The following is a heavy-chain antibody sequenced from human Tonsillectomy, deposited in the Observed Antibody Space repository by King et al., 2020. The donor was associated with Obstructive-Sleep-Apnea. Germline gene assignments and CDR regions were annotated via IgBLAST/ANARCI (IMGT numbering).Heavy chain of an antibody. CDR1: GLSVSNNI. J-gene: IGHJ3*01. CDR2: VAVDVNNK. Sequence: VQLVESGGGVVQPGGSLRLSCAASGLSVSNNIMHWVRQAPGKGLEWVAAVAVDVNNKPYADSVKGRFTISRDDSSNTLDLQMNSLRHDDTATYYCAREGYSSGRAPAFDFWGQGTVVIVSS. CDR3: AREGYSSGRAPAFDF. V-gene: IGHV3-30-3*01. D-gene: IGHD3-22*01.